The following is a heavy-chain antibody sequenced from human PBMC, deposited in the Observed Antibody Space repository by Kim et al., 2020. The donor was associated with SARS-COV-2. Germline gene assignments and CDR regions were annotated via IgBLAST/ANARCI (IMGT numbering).Heavy chain of an antibody. D-gene: IGHD4-17*01. V-gene: IGHV4-59*13. Sequence: SETLSLTCTVSGGSISSYYWSWVRQPPGKGLEWVGSTYYSGGTNFNPSLKRRVTISVHTSNNQSSLKLSSVTAADTAVYYCARGHRYGDYSRGLYDYRGQGALVTFSS. CDR1: GGSISSYY. J-gene: IGHJ4*02. CDR3: ARGHRYGDYSRGLYDY. CDR2: TYYSGGT.